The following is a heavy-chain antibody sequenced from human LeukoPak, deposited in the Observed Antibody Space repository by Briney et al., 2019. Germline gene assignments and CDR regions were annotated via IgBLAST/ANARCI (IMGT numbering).Heavy chain of an antibody. CDR2: IYYSGST. CDR1: GGSISSYY. D-gene: IGHD1-1*01. J-gene: IGHJ4*02. Sequence: PSETLSLTCTVSGGSISSYYWSWIRQPPGKGLEWIGYIYYSGSTNYNPSLKSRVTISVDTSKNQFSLKLSSVTAADTAVYYCARVRDHHKTGIDYWGQGTLVTVSS. V-gene: IGHV4-59*12. CDR3: ARVRDHHKTGIDY.